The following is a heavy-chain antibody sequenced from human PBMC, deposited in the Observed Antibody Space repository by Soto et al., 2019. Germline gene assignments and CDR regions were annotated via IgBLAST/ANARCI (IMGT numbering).Heavy chain of an antibody. D-gene: IGHD3-3*02. V-gene: IGHV3-21*01. Sequence: EVQLVESGGGLVKPGGSLRLSCAASGLTFSSFNMKWVRQAPGKGLEWVSSITSTSNFINYADSMKGRFTISRDNAKNSLYLQMNSLRAEDTAVYFCARDISEGFYWCQGTLVTVSA. CDR1: GLTFSSFN. J-gene: IGHJ4*02. CDR3: ARDISEGFY. CDR2: ITSTSNFI.